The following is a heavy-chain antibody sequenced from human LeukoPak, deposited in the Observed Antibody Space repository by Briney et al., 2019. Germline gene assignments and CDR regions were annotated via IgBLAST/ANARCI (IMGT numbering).Heavy chain of an antibody. CDR2: IKEDGGEK. J-gene: IGHJ4*02. CDR1: GVTFSNYW. Sequence: GGSLRLSCTASGVTFSNYWMSWVRRAPGKGLEWVANIKEDGGEKNYVDSVRGRFTITRDNSRNSLYLQMNSLRGEDTAVYYCATERRGSSTYDGKEAFDFWGQGTLVTDSS. CDR3: ATERRGSSTYDGKEAFDF. V-gene: IGHV3-7*01. D-gene: IGHD6-13*01.